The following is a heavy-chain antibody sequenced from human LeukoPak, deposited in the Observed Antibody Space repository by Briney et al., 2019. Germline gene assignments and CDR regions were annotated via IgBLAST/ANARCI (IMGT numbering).Heavy chain of an antibody. CDR1: DGSISSSSYY. D-gene: IGHD5-24*01. Sequence: SETLSLTCTVSDGSISSSSYYWGWIRQPPGKGLEWIGSIYYSGSTYYNPSLKSRVTISVDTSKNQFSLKLSSVTAADTAVYYCARGTPVEPFDYWGQGTLVTVSS. J-gene: IGHJ4*02. CDR3: ARGTPVEPFDY. V-gene: IGHV4-39*01. CDR2: IYYSGST.